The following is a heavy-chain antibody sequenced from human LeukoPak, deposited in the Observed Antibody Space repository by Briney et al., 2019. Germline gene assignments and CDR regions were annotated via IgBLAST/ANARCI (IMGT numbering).Heavy chain of an antibody. CDR2: IIPIFGTA. Sequence: GASVKVSCKASGGTFSSYAISWVRQAPGQGLEWMGGIIPIFGTANYAQKFQGRVTITAGESTSTAYMELSSLRSEDTAVYYCARVSLPYYYDSSGSGPFDYWGQGTLVTVSS. D-gene: IGHD3-22*01. CDR1: GGTFSSYA. J-gene: IGHJ4*02. CDR3: ARVSLPYYYDSSGSGPFDY. V-gene: IGHV1-69*13.